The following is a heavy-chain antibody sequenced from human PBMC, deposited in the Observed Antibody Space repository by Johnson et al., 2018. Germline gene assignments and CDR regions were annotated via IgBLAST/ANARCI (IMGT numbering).Heavy chain of an antibody. Sequence: VQLQESGGGLVQPGGSLRLSCAASGFTFSSYWMHWVRQAPGKGLVWVSRINSDGSSTSYADSVKGRFTISRDNAKNTLYLQMNSLSAEDTAVYYCARTHYDYYMDVGGKGTTVTVSS. J-gene: IGHJ6*03. CDR1: GFTFSSYW. CDR2: INSDGSST. V-gene: IGHV3-74*01. CDR3: ARTHYDYYMDV.